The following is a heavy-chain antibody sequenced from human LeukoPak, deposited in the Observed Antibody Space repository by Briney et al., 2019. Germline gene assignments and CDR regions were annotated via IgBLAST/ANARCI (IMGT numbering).Heavy chain of an antibody. CDR2: IYYSGST. Sequence: SETLSLTCTVSGGSISSGDYYWSWIRQPPGKGLEWIGYIYYSGSTYYNPSLKSRVTISVDTSKNQFSLKLSSVTAADTAVYYCARRNLYYDSSGETYYFDYWGQGTLVTVSS. D-gene: IGHD3-22*01. CDR1: GGSISSGDYY. J-gene: IGHJ4*02. V-gene: IGHV4-30-4*01. CDR3: ARRNLYYDSSGETYYFDY.